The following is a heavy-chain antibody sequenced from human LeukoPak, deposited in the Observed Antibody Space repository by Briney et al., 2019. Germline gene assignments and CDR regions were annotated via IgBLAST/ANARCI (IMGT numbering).Heavy chain of an antibody. CDR1: GGSFSGYY. J-gene: IGHJ3*02. D-gene: IGHD6-6*01. CDR3: ARVILGSSAAHDAFDI. Sequence: KPSETLSLTCAVYGGSFSGYYWSWIRQPPGKGLEWIGEINHSGSTNYNPSLKSRVTISVDTSKNQFSLKLSSVTAADTAVYYCARVILGSSAAHDAFDIWGQGTMVTVSS. CDR2: INHSGST. V-gene: IGHV4-34*01.